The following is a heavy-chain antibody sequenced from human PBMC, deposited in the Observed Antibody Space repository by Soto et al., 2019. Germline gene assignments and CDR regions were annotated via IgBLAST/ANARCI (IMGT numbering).Heavy chain of an antibody. CDR2: IYPGDSDT. CDR3: ARLTAAMRQYYDYGMNG. V-gene: IGHV5-51*01. J-gene: IGHJ6*02. CDR1: GYTFTIYW. Sequence: PGESLKISCKGSGYTFTIYWIAWVRQMPGKGLEWMGIIYPGDSDTRYSPSFQGQVTISADKSISTAYLQWSSLKASDTAMYYCARLTAAMRQYYDYGMNGSGQATTVTVSS. D-gene: IGHD2-2*01.